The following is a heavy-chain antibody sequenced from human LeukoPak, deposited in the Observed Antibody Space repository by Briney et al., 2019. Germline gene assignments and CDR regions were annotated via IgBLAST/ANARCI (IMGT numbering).Heavy chain of an antibody. CDR1: GFTFSNYE. CDR3: ARGLRVRGSYYGMDV. V-gene: IGHV3-48*03. J-gene: IGHJ6*02. Sequence: PGGSLRLSCAASGFTFSNYEMNWVRQAPGKGLEWVSYISSHSSSIYYADSVKGRFTISRDNADNSLYLQMNSLRAEDTAVYYCARGLRVRGSYYGMDVWGQGTTVTVSS. CDR2: ISSHSSSI. D-gene: IGHD3-10*01.